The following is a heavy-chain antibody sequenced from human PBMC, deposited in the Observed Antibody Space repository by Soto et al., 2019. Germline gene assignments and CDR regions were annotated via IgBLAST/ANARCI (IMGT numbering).Heavy chain of an antibody. CDR3: ARKANLWNDVDY. D-gene: IGHD1-1*01. CDR1: GYSISSSNY. Sequence: QVQLQESGPGLVKPSDTLSLTCAVSGYSISSSNYWGWIRQAPGKGLEWIGHIYYSGSTAYNTSLKSRVTMSVDTSTDQFSLKLSSVTAVDTAVYSCARKANLWNDVDYWGQGTLVTVSS. CDR2: IYYSGST. J-gene: IGHJ4*02. V-gene: IGHV4-28*01.